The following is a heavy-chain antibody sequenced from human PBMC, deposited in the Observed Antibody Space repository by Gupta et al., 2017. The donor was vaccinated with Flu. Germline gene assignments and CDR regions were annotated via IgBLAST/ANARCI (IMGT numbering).Heavy chain of an antibody. Sequence: IHRDGSTTQYADSVKGRFTISRDNAKDTLYLQMNSLRAEDTAVYYCARNWEGIDYWGQGTLVTVAS. CDR3: ARNWEGIDY. CDR2: IHRDGSTT. D-gene: IGHD1-26*01. J-gene: IGHJ4*02. V-gene: IGHV3-74*03.